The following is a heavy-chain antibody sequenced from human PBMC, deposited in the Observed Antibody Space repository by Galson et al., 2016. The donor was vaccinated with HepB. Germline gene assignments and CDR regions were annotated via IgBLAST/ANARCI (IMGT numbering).Heavy chain of an antibody. CDR3: ARGDNPDYGDYASAYYYMDV. Sequence: SETLSLTCAVYGGSFSGYYWSWIRQPPGKGLEWIGEINHSGSTNYNPSLDSRVTISVDTSKNQVSLKLSSVTAADTAVYYCARGDNPDYGDYASAYYYMDVWGKGTTVTVSS. CDR2: INHSGST. J-gene: IGHJ6*03. V-gene: IGHV4-34*01. CDR1: GGSFSGYY. D-gene: IGHD4-17*01.